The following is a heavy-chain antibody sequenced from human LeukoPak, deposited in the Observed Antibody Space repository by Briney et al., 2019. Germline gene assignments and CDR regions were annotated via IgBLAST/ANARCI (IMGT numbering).Heavy chain of an antibody. CDR1: GFTFSRYS. V-gene: IGHV3-64*01. CDR2: ISNNGGST. J-gene: IGHJ4*02. CDR3: ARGRGYSSGWYSFDY. D-gene: IGHD6-19*01. Sequence: GSLRLSCAASGFTFSRYSMHWVRQAPGKGLEYFSAISNNGGSTYYAKSVRGRFTISRDNAKNTLYLQMNSLRAEDTAVYCCARGRGYSSGWYSFDYWGQGTLVTVSS.